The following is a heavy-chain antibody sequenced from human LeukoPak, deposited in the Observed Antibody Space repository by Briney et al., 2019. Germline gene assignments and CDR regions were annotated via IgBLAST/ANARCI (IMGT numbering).Heavy chain of an antibody. CDR2: IYYSGTT. V-gene: IGHV4-61*01. Sequence: SETLSLTCTASGGSISSSSYYWSWIRQPPGKGLEWIGFIYYSGTTNYNPSLKSRVTISVDTSKNQFSLKLSSVTAADTAVYYCARGREKLWNCFDPWGQGTLVTVSS. CDR3: ARGREKLWNCFDP. J-gene: IGHJ5*02. D-gene: IGHD3-10*01. CDR1: GGSISSSSYY.